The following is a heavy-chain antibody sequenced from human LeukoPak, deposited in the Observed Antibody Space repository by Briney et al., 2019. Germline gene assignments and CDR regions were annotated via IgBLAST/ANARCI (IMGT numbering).Heavy chain of an antibody. D-gene: IGHD3-3*01. J-gene: IGHJ4*02. CDR1: GDSISSGGYY. Sequence: SETLSLTCTVSGDSISSGGYYWSWIRQHPGKGLEWIGYIYYSGSTYYNPSLKSRVTISVDTSKNQFSLKLSSVTAADTAVYYCARERRFWSGYYFDYWGQGTLVTVSS. V-gene: IGHV4-31*03. CDR3: ARERRFWSGYYFDY. CDR2: IYYSGST.